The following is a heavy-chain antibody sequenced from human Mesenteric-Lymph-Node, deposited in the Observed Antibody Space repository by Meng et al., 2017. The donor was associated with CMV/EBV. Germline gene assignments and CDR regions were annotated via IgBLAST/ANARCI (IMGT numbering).Heavy chain of an antibody. V-gene: IGHV1-2*02. CDR1: GYTFTGYY. CDR3: ARASRIGYCSSTSCYNFDY. J-gene: IGHJ4*02. D-gene: IGHD2-2*02. Sequence: ASVKVSCKASGYTFTGYYMHWVRQAPGQGLEWMGWINPNSGGTNYAQKFQGKVTMTRDTSISTAYMELSRLRSDDTAVYYCARASRIGYCSSTSCYNFDYWGQGTLVTVSS. CDR2: INPNSGGT.